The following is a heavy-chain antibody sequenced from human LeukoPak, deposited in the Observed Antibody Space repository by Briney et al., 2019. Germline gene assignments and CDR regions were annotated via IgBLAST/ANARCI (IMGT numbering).Heavy chain of an antibody. Sequence: SETLSLTCTVSGGSISSYYWSWLRQPPGKGLEWIGYIYYSGSTKYNPSLKSRVTISVDTSKNQFSLKLSSVTAADMAVYYCARTPPRGGFDYWGQGTLVTVSS. CDR3: ARTPPRGGFDY. CDR2: IYYSGST. CDR1: GGSISSYY. J-gene: IGHJ4*02. V-gene: IGHV4-59*01. D-gene: IGHD2-15*01.